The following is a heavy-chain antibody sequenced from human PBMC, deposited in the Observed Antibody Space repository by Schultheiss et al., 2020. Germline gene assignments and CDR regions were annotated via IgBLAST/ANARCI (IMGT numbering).Heavy chain of an antibody. CDR3: ARTSGGYYYYYMDV. D-gene: IGHD4-23*01. CDR1: GGSFSGYY. Sequence: SETLSLTCAVYGGSFSGYYWSWIRQPPGKGLEWIGEINHSGSTNYNPSLKSRVSISVDTSKNQFSLKLSSVTAADTAVYYCARTSGGYYYYYMDVWGKGTTVTVYS. J-gene: IGHJ6*03. V-gene: IGHV4-34*01. CDR2: INHSGST.